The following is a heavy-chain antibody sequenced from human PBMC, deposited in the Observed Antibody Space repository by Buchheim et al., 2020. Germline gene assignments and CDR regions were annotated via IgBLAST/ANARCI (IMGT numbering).Heavy chain of an antibody. V-gene: IGHV4-59*08. J-gene: IGHJ6*02. Sequence: QVQLQESGPGLVKPSETLSLTCTVSGGSISSYYWSWIRQPPGKGLESIGYIYYTGSTNYNPSLKSRVTILVDTSKNQSSLKLGSVNAADTAVYYCARHRGYCSGGSCYSHYYGMDVWGQGTT. CDR2: IYYTGST. CDR1: GGSISSYY. D-gene: IGHD2-15*01. CDR3: ARHRGYCSGGSCYSHYYGMDV.